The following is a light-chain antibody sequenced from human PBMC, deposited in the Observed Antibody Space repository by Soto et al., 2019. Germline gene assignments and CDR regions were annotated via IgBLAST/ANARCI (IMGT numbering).Light chain of an antibody. J-gene: IGKJ1*01. CDR1: QSVSRNY. CDR3: QQYATSPT. Sequence: EIVMTQSPVTLSASPGESATLSCGASQSVSRNYLAWYQQKPGLAPRLLIYDASSRATGIPDRFSGSGSGTDFTLTITRLEPEDFAVYYCQQYATSPTFGQGTKVDIK. V-gene: IGKV3D-20*01. CDR2: DAS.